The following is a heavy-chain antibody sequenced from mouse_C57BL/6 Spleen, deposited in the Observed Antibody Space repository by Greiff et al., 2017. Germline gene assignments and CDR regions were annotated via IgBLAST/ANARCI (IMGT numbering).Heavy chain of an antibody. CDR3: ARGDYDYDVHYFDY. CDR2: INPGSGGT. CDR1: GYAFTNYL. V-gene: IGHV1-54*01. D-gene: IGHD2-4*01. Sequence: LQESGAELVRPGTSVKVSCKASGYAFTNYLIEWVKQRPGQGLEWIGVINPGSGGTNYNEKFKGKATLTADKSSSTAYMQLSSLITEDSAVYFCARGDYDYDVHYFDYWGQGTTLTVSS. J-gene: IGHJ2*01.